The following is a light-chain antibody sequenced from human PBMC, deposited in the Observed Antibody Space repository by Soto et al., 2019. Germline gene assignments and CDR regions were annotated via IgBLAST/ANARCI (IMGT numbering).Light chain of an antibody. V-gene: IGKV3-15*01. J-gene: IGKJ5*01. CDR3: QQRRSWQVT. CDR2: GAS. Sequence: EIVMTQSPATLSVSPGEGATLSCRACQSVSSKLAWYQQKPGQAPRLLIYGASTRATGVPARFSGSGSGTNFTLTISSLEPEDFAVYYCQQRRSWQVTFGQGTRLEN. CDR1: QSVSSK.